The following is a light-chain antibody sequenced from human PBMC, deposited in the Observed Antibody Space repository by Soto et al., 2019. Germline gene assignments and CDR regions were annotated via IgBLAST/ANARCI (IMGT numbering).Light chain of an antibody. CDR2: DVS. Sequence: QSALTQPASVSGSPGQSITISCTGTSSDVGGYNYVSWYQQHPGKAPKLMIYDVSNRPSGVSNRFSGSKSGNTASLTISGLQAEDAADYYRSSYTSSSTPYVFGTGTNVTVL. CDR1: SSDVGGYNY. V-gene: IGLV2-14*01. J-gene: IGLJ1*01. CDR3: SSYTSSSTPYV.